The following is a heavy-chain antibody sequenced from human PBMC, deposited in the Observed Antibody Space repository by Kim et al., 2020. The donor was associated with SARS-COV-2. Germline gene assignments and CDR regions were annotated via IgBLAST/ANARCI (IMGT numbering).Heavy chain of an antibody. CDR2: SIPILGIA. J-gene: IGHJ4*02. CDR1: GGTFSSYA. D-gene: IGHD6-19*01. Sequence: SVKVSCKASGGTFSSYAISWLRQAPGQGLEWMGRSIPILGIANYAQQLQGRVTITADKSTSPAYMELSSLRSEDTAVYYLLGTVAWIDPYYFDYWGQGT. CDR3: LGTVAWIDPYYFDY. V-gene: IGHV1-69*04.